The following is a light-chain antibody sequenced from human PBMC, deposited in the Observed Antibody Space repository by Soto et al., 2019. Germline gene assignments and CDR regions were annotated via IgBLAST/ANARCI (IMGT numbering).Light chain of an antibody. J-gene: IGKJ2*01. CDR2: GAS. Sequence: ENVLTQSPGTLYLSPGERATLSCRASQSVSSSFLAWLQQKPGQAPRLIIYGASSRGSGIPDRFSGSGSGTDFTLTIIRLEPEDFAVYYCQQYGSSPYTFGQGTKLEIK. V-gene: IGKV3-20*01. CDR1: QSVSSSF. CDR3: QQYGSSPYT.